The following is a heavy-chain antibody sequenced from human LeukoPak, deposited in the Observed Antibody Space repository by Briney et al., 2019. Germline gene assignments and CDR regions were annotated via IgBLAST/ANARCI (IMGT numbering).Heavy chain of an antibody. V-gene: IGHV3-33*01. D-gene: IGHD6-19*01. J-gene: IGHJ4*02. CDR3: ARSERGWYNDY. CDR1: GFTFSSYG. CDR2: IWYDGSNK. Sequence: PGRSLRLSCAASGFTFSSYGMHWVRQAPGKGLEWVAVIWYDGSNKNYADSVKGRFTISRDNSKNTLYLQMNSLRAEDTGVYYCARSERGWYNDYWGQGTLVSVSS.